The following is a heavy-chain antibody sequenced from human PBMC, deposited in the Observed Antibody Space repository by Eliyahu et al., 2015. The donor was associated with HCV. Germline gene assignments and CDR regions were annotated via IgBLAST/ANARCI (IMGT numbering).Heavy chain of an antibody. J-gene: IGHJ3*01. CDR2: IWYDGSNR. CDR3: ARELSHDPVTGYFHRALDV. D-gene: IGHD3-9*01. V-gene: IGHV3-33*01. CDR1: GFSFNTYG. Sequence: QVQLVESGGDVVQPGRSLTLSCEVSGFSFNTYGXNWVRQAPGKGLGWVSGIWYDGSNRNYGDSVKGRFTISRDNSKNVLYLQMNSLRAEDTAIYYCARELSHDPVTGYFHRALDVWGQGTVVTVSS.